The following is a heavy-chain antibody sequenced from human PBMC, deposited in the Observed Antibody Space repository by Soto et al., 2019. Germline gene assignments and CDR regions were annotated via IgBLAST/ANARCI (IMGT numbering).Heavy chain of an antibody. CDR3: ARDWGSSGWSPFDY. V-gene: IGHV1-18*01. CDR1: GYTFTSYG. Sequence: VSVKVSCKASGYTFTSYGISWVRQAPGQGLEWMGWISAYNGNTNYAQKLQGRVTMTTDTSTSTAYMELRSLRSDDTAVYYCARDWGSSGWSPFDYWGQGTLVTVSS. D-gene: IGHD6-19*01. CDR2: ISAYNGNT. J-gene: IGHJ4*02.